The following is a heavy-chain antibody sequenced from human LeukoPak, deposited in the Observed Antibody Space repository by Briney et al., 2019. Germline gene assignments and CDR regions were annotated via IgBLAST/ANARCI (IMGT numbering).Heavy chain of an antibody. D-gene: IGHD3-22*01. Sequence: SETLSLTCAVYGGSFSGYYWSWIRQPPGKGLEWIGEINHSGSTNYNPSLKSQVTISVDTSKNQFSLKLSSVTAADTAVYYCARAAGYYDSRYHWGQGTLVTVSS. V-gene: IGHV4-34*01. CDR3: ARAAGYYDSRYH. CDR1: GGSFSGYY. CDR2: INHSGST. J-gene: IGHJ5*02.